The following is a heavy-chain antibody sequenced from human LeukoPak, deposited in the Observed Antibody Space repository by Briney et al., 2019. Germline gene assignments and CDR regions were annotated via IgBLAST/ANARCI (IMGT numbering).Heavy chain of an antibody. V-gene: IGHV3-21*01. CDR3: ARSKAVAGKGGFDY. CDR2: ISSSSSYI. Sequence: GGSLRLSCAASGFTFSSYSMNWVRQAPGKGLEWVSSISSSSSYIYYADSVRGRFTISRDNAKNSLYLQMNSLRAEDTAVYYCARSKAVAGKGGFDYWGQGTLVTVSS. D-gene: IGHD6-19*01. J-gene: IGHJ4*02. CDR1: GFTFSSYS.